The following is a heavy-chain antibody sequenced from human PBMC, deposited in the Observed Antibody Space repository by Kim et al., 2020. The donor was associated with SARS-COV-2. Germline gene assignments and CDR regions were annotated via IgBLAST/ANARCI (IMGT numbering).Heavy chain of an antibody. CDR2: IWYDGSNK. CDR1: GFTFSSYG. D-gene: IGHD3-22*01. CDR3: ARDSEAITMIVDNWFDP. V-gene: IGHV3-33*01. Sequence: GGSLRLSCAASGFTFSSYGMHWVRQAPGKGLEWVAVIWYDGSNKYYADSVKGRFTISRDNSKNTLYLQMNSLRAEDTAVYYCARDSEAITMIVDNWFDPWGQGTLVTVSS. J-gene: IGHJ5*02.